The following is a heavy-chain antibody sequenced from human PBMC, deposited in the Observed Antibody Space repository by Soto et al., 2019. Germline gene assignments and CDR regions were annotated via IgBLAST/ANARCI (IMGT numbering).Heavy chain of an antibody. Sequence: EVQLVQSGTEVKKPGESLKISCQGSGYSFTSNWIGWVRQMPGKGLEWMGIINPADSDIKYSPSFQGQVTISADKSIGTAYLQWSSLKASDTAMYYCARHQRGDASRKIDCWGQGTLVTVSS. CDR1: GYSFTSNW. J-gene: IGHJ4*02. V-gene: IGHV5-51*01. D-gene: IGHD2-21*01. CDR2: INPADSDI. CDR3: ARHQRGDASRKIDC.